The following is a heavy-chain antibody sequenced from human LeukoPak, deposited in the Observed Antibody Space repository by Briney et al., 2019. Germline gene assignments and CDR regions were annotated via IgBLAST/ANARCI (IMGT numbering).Heavy chain of an antibody. CDR2: INHSGST. CDR1: GGSFSGYY. V-gene: IGHV4-34*01. J-gene: IGHJ5*02. Sequence: PSETLSLTCAVYGGSFSGYYWSWIRQPPGKGLEWIGEINHSGSTNYNPSLKSRVTISVDTSKNQFSLKLSSVTAADTAVYYCASYCSSTSCYETPNWFDPWGQGTLVTVSS. D-gene: IGHD2-2*01. CDR3: ASYCSSTSCYETPNWFDP.